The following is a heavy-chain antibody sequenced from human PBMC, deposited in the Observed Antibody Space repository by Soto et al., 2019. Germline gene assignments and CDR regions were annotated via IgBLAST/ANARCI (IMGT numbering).Heavy chain of an antibody. J-gene: IGHJ4*02. CDR3: EKDSGDAGDYGDGSYFEY. CDR2: ISWNSGNI. CDR1: GFRFDDYA. D-gene: IGHD3-16*01. Sequence: EVQLVESGGGLEQPGRSLRLSCAASGFRFDDYAMHLVLQGPWKGLAWVSGISWNSGNIGYADSVKGRFTISRDNAKNFLYLPMDSLRAEDTARYYCEKDSGDAGDYGDGSYFEYWGQGVLVNVS. V-gene: IGHV3-9*01.